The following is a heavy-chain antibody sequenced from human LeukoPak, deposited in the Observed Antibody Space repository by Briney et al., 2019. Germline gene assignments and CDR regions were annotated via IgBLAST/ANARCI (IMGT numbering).Heavy chain of an antibody. CDR3: ARDRNYGENFDY. D-gene: IGHD4-17*01. Sequence: ASVKVSFTASGYTFTSYGISWVRQAPGQGLEWMGWISAYNGNTNYAQKLQGRVTMTTDTSTSTAYMELKSLRSDDTAVYYCARDRNYGENFDYWGQGTLVTVSS. J-gene: IGHJ4*02. CDR1: GYTFTSYG. CDR2: ISAYNGNT. V-gene: IGHV1-18*01.